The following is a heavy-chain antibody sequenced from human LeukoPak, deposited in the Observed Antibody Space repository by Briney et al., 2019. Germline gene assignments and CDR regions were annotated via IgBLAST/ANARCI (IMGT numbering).Heavy chain of an antibody. D-gene: IGHD6-19*01. CDR1: GFTFSTYA. CDR3: AKTRGWPYYFDY. Sequence: PGGSLRLSCAASGFTFSTYAMSWVRLAPGKGLEWVSAISGSGGSTYSADSVKGRFTISRDNSKNTLYLQMNSLQAEDTAVYYCAKTRGWPYYFDYWGQGTLVTVSS. J-gene: IGHJ4*02. CDR2: ISGSGGST. V-gene: IGHV3-23*01.